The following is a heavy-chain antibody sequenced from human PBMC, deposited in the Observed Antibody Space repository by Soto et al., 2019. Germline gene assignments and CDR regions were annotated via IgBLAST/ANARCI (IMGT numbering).Heavy chain of an antibody. CDR3: ARVSSSWPWFDP. J-gene: IGHJ5*02. CDR1: GDSVSSNSAA. D-gene: IGHD6-13*01. V-gene: IGHV6-1*01. Sequence: QIQLQQSGPGLVKPSQTLSLTCAISGDSVSSNSAAWNWIRQSPSRGLEWLGRTYYRSKWFSDYAVSLKSRMTISPDTSKNHFSLQLNSVTPEDSAVYFCARVSSSWPWFDPWGQGTLVTVSS. CDR2: TYYRSKWFS.